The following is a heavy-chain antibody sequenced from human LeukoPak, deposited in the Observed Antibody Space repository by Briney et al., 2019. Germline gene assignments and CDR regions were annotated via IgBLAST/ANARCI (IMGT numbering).Heavy chain of an antibody. J-gene: IGHJ4*02. V-gene: IGHV3-74*01. CDR3: ARGDRCGGSCYNY. D-gene: IGHD2-15*01. Sequence: GGSLRLSCAASGFTFSSYWMHWVRQAPGKGLVWVSRINSDGSSTSYADSVKGRFTISRDNARNTLYLQMNSLRAEDTAVYYCARGDRCGGSCYNYWGQGTLVTVSS. CDR1: GFTFSSYW. CDR2: INSDGSST.